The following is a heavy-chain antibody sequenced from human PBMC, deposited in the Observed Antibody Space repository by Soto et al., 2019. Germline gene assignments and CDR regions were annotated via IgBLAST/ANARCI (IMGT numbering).Heavy chain of an antibody. J-gene: IGHJ6*02. CDR3: AASIFYYGMDV. Sequence: GESLKISCSGSGYTFTNYWIGWGRQMPWKGLEWMGIIYPGDSDTKYNPSFQGQVTISADKSITTTYLQWSSLKASDTAIYYCAASIFYYGMDVWGQGTTVTVSS. CDR2: IYPGDSDT. V-gene: IGHV5-51*01. CDR1: GYTFTNYW.